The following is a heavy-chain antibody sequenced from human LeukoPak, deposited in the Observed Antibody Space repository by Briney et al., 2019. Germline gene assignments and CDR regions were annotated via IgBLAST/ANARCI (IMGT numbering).Heavy chain of an antibody. J-gene: IGHJ4*02. CDR1: GGTFSSYA. V-gene: IGHV1-69*05. D-gene: IGHD3-22*01. Sequence: GASVKVSCKASGGTFSSYAITWLRQAPGRGLEWMGGLIPIFGTANYAQKFQGRVTMTRDTSTSTVYMELSSLRSEDTAVYYCARKGEGYYYDSSGYYSTSYFDYWGQGTLVTVSS. CDR3: ARKGEGYYYDSSGYYSTSYFDY. CDR2: LIPIFGTA.